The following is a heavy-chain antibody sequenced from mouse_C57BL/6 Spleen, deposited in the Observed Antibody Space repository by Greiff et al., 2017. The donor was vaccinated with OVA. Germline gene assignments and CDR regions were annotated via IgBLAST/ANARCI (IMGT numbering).Heavy chain of an antibody. CDR1: GYTFTSYW. Sequence: VQLKQPGAELVRPGSSVKLSCKASGYTFTSYWMHWVKQRPIQGLEWIGNIDPSDSETHYNQKFKDKATLTVDKSSSTAYMQLSSLTSEDSAVYYCASTGTWGYFDVWGTGTTVTVSS. CDR2: IDPSDSET. J-gene: IGHJ1*03. D-gene: IGHD4-1*01. V-gene: IGHV1-52*01. CDR3: ASTGTWGYFDV.